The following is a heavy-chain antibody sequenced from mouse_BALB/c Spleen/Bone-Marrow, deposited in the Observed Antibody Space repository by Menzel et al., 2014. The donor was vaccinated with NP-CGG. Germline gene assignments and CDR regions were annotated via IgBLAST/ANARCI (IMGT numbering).Heavy chain of an antibody. CDR3: ARGGISVDY. J-gene: IGHJ2*01. Sequence: VQLQQSRAELVRPGSSVKISCKSSGYVFSTYWINWVKQRPGQGLEWIGQIYPGDGDTDFNGKFKDKATLTADESSNTACMQLSSLTSEGSAVYFCARGGISVDYWGQGTTLTVSS. CDR1: GYVFSTYW. CDR2: IYPGDGDT. V-gene: IGHV1-80*01.